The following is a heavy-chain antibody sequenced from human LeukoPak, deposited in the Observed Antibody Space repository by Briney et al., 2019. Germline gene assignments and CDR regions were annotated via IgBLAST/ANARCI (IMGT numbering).Heavy chain of an antibody. J-gene: IGHJ3*02. V-gene: IGHV3-21*01. D-gene: IGHD3-3*01. Sequence: GGSLRLSCAASGFTFSSYSINWVRQAPGKGLEWVSSISSSSSYRYYADSVKGRFTISRDNAKNSLYLKVNSLRAEDTAVYYCARGSRFGVVGRDAFDIWGQGTVVTVSS. CDR3: ARGSRFGVVGRDAFDI. CDR1: GFTFSSYS. CDR2: ISSSSSYR.